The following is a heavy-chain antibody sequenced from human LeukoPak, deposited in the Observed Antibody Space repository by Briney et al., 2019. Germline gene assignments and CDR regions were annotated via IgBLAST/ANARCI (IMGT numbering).Heavy chain of an antibody. V-gene: IGHV4-59*01. D-gene: IGHD3-22*01. CDR1: GGSTSSYY. CDR3: ARVSPGYYYDSSGYLLDY. CDR2: IYYSGSP. J-gene: IGHJ4*02. Sequence: SETLSLTCTVSGGSTSSYYWSWIRQPPGKGLEWIGYIYYSGSPNYNPSLKSRVTISVDTSKNQFSLKLSSVTAADTAVYYCARVSPGYYYDSSGYLLDYWGQGTLVTVSS.